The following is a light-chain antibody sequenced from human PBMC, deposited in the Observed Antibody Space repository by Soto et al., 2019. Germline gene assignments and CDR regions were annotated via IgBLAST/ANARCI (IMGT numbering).Light chain of an antibody. J-gene: IGKJ1*01. V-gene: IGKV3-20*01. CDR2: GAS. CDR3: QQYGSSGT. CDR1: QSGSNNY. Sequence: EIVLTQSPGTLSLSPGERATLSWRASQSGSNNYLAWYQQKPGQAPRLLIYGASNRATGIPDRFSGSGSGTDFTLTISRLEPEDFAVYYCQQYGSSGTFGQGTKVDIK.